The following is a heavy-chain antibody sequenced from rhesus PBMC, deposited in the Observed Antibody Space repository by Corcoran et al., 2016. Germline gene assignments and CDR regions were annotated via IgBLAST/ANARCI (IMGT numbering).Heavy chain of an antibody. J-gene: IGHJ4*01. CDR2: IYGSGGST. D-gene: IGHD5-42*01. Sequence: QLQLQESGPGLVKPSETPSLTFAVPGGSISSNYWSWIRQPPGKGLVWIGRIYGSGGSTDNSPSLKSRVTVSTDASKNQFSLKLSSVAAADTAVYYCAKSGARGYSGYGDFDYWGQGVLVTVSS. CDR3: AKSGARGYSGYGDFDY. CDR1: GGSISSNY. V-gene: IGHV4-173*01.